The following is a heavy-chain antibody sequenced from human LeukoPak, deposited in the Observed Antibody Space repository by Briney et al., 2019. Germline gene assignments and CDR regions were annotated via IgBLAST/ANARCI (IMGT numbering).Heavy chain of an antibody. J-gene: IGHJ4*02. CDR3: ARVNYDSSGYYPTYYFDY. D-gene: IGHD3-22*01. CDR1: GGSFSGYY. Sequence: SETLSLTCAVYGGSFSGYYWCWIRQPPGKGLEWIGEINHSGSTNYNPSLKSRVTISVDTSKNQFSLKLSSVTAADTAVYYCARVNYDSSGYYPTYYFDYWGQGTLVTVSS. CDR2: INHSGST. V-gene: IGHV4-34*01.